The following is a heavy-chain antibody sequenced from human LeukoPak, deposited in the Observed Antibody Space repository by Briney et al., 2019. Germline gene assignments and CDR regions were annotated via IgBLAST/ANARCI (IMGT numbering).Heavy chain of an antibody. Sequence: GGSLRLSCAASGFTFSSYWMSWVRQAPGKGLEWVANIKQDGSDTYYVDSVKGRFTISRDNAKNSLYLQMNSLRAEDTAVYYCARGYCSGGSCYGWYYYYMDVWGKGTTVTVSS. CDR3: ARGYCSGGSCYGWYYYYMDV. CDR1: GFTFSSYW. V-gene: IGHV3-7*01. CDR2: IKQDGSDT. D-gene: IGHD2-15*01. J-gene: IGHJ6*03.